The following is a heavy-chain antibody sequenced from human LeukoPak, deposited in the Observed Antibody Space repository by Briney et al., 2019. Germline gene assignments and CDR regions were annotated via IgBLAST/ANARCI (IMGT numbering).Heavy chain of an antibody. CDR2: ISWNSGSI. J-gene: IGHJ4*02. CDR3: AKGAIAVAGTFYFDY. Sequence: PGRSLRLSCAASGFTFDDYAIHWVRQAPGKGLEWVSGISWNSGSIGYADSVKGRFTISRDNAKNSLYLQTNSLRAEDTALYYCAKGAIAVAGTFYFDYWGQGTLVTVSS. CDR1: GFTFDDYA. D-gene: IGHD6-19*01. V-gene: IGHV3-9*01.